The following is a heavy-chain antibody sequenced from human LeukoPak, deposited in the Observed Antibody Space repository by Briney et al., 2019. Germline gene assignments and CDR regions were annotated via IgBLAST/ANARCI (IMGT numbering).Heavy chain of an antibody. V-gene: IGHV4-61*08. CDR3: ARGGDYGDLRYFDY. D-gene: IGHD4-17*01. CDR1: GFSLSTSGMC. CDR2: IYYRGST. J-gene: IGHJ4*02. Sequence: SGPALVKPTQTLTLTCTFSGFSLSTSGMCVSWIRQPPGKGLEWIGYIYYRGSTNYNPSLKSRVTFSVDTSKNQFSLKLNSVTAADTAVYYCARGGDYGDLRYFDYWGQGTLATVSS.